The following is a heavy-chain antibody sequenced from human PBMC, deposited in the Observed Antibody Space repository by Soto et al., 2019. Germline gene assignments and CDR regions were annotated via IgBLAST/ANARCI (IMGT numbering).Heavy chain of an antibody. CDR3: AREGEAAAGTHHYYHGMDV. CDR1: GFTFSSHG. J-gene: IGHJ6*02. CDR2: IWYEGSNK. D-gene: IGHD6-13*01. V-gene: IGHV3-33*01. Sequence: SLRLSCAGSGFTFSSHGMHWVRQAPDNGLEWVAVIWYEGSNKYHADSVKGRFTISRDNSKNTLYLQMNSLRAEDTAVYYCAREGEAAAGTHHYYHGMDVWGQGTTVTVS.